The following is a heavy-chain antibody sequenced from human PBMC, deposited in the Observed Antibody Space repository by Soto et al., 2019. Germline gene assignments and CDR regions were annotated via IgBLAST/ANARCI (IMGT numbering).Heavy chain of an antibody. CDR3: ARSPLGVVGATSFDY. CDR2: IYYSGST. Sequence: QLQLQESGPGLVKPSETLSLTCTVSGGSISSSSYYWGWIRQPPGKGLEWIGSIYYSGSTYYNPSLKSRVTISVDTSKNQFSLKLSSVTAADTALYYCARSPLGVVGATSFDYWGQGTLVTVSS. J-gene: IGHJ4*02. V-gene: IGHV4-39*01. CDR1: GGSISSSSYY. D-gene: IGHD1-26*01.